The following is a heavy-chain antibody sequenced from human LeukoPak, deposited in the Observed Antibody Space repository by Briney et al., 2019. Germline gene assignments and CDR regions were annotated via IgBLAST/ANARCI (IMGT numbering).Heavy chain of an antibody. J-gene: IGHJ4*02. V-gene: IGHV3-11*04. CDR2: ISSSGSTI. CDR1: GFTFSDYY. D-gene: IGHD2-21*02. Sequence: KAGGSLRLSCAASGFTFSDYYMSWIRQAPGKGLEWVSYISSSGSTIYYADSVKGRITISRDNAKNSLYLQMNSLRAEDTAVYYCARDIVVVTATPYYWGQGTLVTVSS. CDR3: ARDIVVVTATPYY.